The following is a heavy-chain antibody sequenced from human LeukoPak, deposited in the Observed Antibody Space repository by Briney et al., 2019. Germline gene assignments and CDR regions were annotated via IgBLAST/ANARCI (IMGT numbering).Heavy chain of an antibody. Sequence: SETLSLTCTVSGGSISSYYWTWIRQPPGKGLEWIGYVSDRGSTNSNPSLNSRVSMSVDTSRNQFSLKIYSVTAADTAVYFCARGQTMSGIREGKYFQHWGQGTLVTVSS. V-gene: IGHV4-59*01. CDR2: VSDRGST. CDR1: GGSISSYY. CDR3: ARGQTMSGIREGKYFQH. D-gene: IGHD3-10*02. J-gene: IGHJ1*01.